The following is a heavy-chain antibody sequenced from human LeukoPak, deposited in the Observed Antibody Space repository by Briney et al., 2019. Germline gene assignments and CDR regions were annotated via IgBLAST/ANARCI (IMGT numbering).Heavy chain of an antibody. J-gene: IGHJ3*02. CDR3: ARFSEETDAFDI. V-gene: IGHV3-48*03. CDR1: GFTFSNAW. Sequence: PGGSLRLSCEASGFTFSNAWMNWVRQAPGKGLEWVSYISSSGSTIYYADSVKGRFTISRDNAKNSLYLQMNSLRAEDTAVYYCARFSEETDAFDIWGQGTMVTVSS. CDR2: ISSSGSTI.